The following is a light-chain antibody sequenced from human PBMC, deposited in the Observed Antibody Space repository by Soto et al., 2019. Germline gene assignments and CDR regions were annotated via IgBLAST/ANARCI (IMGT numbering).Light chain of an antibody. CDR2: EVS. J-gene: IGLJ1*01. V-gene: IGLV2-14*01. CDR1: SSDIGGYNY. Sequence: QSVLTQPSSVSGSAEHSITISFTGTSSDIGGYNYVSWYQQHPGKAPKLMIFEVSNRPSGVSNRFSGSKSGNTASLTISGLQADDEADYFCSSFSSSSTFDVFGTGTKVTVL. CDR3: SSFSSSSTFDV.